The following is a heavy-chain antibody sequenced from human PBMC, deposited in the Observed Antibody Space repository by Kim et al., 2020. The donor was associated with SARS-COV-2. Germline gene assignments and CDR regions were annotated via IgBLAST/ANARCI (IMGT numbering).Heavy chain of an antibody. D-gene: IGHD3-3*01. J-gene: IGHJ4*02. Sequence: GGSLRLSCAASGFTFSSYAMHWVRQAPGKGLEWVAVISYDGSNKYYADSVKGRFTISRDNSKNTLYLQMNSLRAEDTAVYYCARDGMARFLEGLGGPDSWGQGTLVTVSS. CDR3: ARDGMARFLEGLGGPDS. V-gene: IGHV3-30-3*01. CDR2: ISYDGSNK. CDR1: GFTFSSYA.